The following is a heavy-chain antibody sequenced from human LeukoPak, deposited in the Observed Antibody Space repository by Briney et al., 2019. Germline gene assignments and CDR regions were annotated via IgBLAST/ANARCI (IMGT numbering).Heavy chain of an antibody. Sequence: SETLSLTCAVYGGSFSGYYWSWIRQPPGKGLEWIGEINHSGSTNYNPSLKSRVTISVYTSKNQFSLKLSSVTAADTAVYYCAIYPLIGSGLFDIWGQGTMVTVSS. V-gene: IGHV4-34*01. CDR1: GGSFSGYY. J-gene: IGHJ3*02. CDR3: AIYPLIGSGLFDI. CDR2: INHSGST.